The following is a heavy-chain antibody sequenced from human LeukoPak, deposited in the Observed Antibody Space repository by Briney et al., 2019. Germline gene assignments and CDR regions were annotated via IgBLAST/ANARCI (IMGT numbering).Heavy chain of an antibody. J-gene: IGHJ6*03. CDR3: ARVRCSGGSCPYYYYYYYMDV. V-gene: IGHV3-21*01. Sequence: GGSLRLSCATSGFTFNNYNMNWVRQAPGRALEWVSSITTSGTYIFYADSVKGRFTISRDNAKNSLYLQMNSLGPEDTAVYYCARVRCSGGSCPYYYYYYYMDVWGKGTTVTVSS. CDR1: GFTFNNYN. D-gene: IGHD2-15*01. CDR2: ITTSGTYI.